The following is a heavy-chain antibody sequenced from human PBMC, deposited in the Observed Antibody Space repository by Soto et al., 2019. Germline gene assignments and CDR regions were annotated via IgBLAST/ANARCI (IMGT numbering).Heavy chain of an antibody. J-gene: IGHJ6*02. CDR2: IYHSGST. CDR1: GGSISSSNW. V-gene: IGHV4-4*02. Sequence: QVQLQESGPGLVKPSGTLSLTCAVSGGSISSSNWWSWVRQPPGKGLEWIGEIYHSGSTNYNPSLKSRVTISVDKSKNQFSLKLSSVTAADTAVYYCARDYRGAHRVSYYYYGMDVWGQGTTVTVSS. D-gene: IGHD3-16*02. CDR3: ARDYRGAHRVSYYYYGMDV.